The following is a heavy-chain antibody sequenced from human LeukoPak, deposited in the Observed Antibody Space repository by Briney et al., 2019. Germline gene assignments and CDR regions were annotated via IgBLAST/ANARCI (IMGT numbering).Heavy chain of an antibody. V-gene: IGHV1-18*04. Sequence: ASVKVSCKASGYTFTGYYMHWVRQAPGQGLEWMGGIIPIFGTANYAQKLQGRVTMTTDTSTSTAYMELRSLRSDDTAVYYCARTTPAGIAAAGGFDWFDPWGQGTLVTVSS. CDR1: GYTFTGYY. CDR2: IIPIFGTA. J-gene: IGHJ5*02. D-gene: IGHD6-13*01. CDR3: ARTTPAGIAAAGGFDWFDP.